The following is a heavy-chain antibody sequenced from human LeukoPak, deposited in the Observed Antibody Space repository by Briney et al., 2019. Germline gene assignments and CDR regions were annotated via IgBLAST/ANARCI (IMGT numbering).Heavy chain of an antibody. D-gene: IGHD6-19*01. CDR2: IYPGGSDT. CDR3: ARAEAVAGNWFDP. J-gene: IGHJ5*02. V-gene: IGHV5-51*01. Sequence: GEALQISFKGSGCSFTSYWIGWVRRMPGKGVEWMGIIYPGGSDTRYSPSFQGQVTISADKSIRTAYLQWSSLKASDTAMYYCARAEAVAGNWFDPWGQGTLVTVSS. CDR1: GCSFTSYW.